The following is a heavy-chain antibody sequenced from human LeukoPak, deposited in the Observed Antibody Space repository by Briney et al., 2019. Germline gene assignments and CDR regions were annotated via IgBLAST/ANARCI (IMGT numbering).Heavy chain of an antibody. CDR1: GGTFSSYA. D-gene: IGHD6-13*01. V-gene: IGHV1-69*13. J-gene: IGHJ4*02. Sequence: SVKVSCKASGGTFSSYAISWVRQAPGQGLEWMGGIIPIFGTANYAQKFQGRVTITADESTSTAYMELSSLRSEDTVVYYCARDPQSSSCCLDYWGQGTLVTVSS. CDR3: ARDPQSSSCCLDY. CDR2: IIPIFGTA.